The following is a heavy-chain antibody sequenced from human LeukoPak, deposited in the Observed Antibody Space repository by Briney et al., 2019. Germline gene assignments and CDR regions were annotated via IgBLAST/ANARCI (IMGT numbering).Heavy chain of an antibody. CDR1: GFSFSAYG. CDR2: IWYGGTNK. CDR3: AKDGLTYCGGDCYIEYYYYMDV. D-gene: IGHD2-21*01. Sequence: GGSLRLSCAAPGFSFSAYGMHWVRQAPGKGLEWVAVIWYGGTNKYYADSVKGRFTISRDNSKNTLYLEMNSLRAEDTAVYYCAKDGLTYCGGDCYIEYYYYMDVWGKGTTVTVSS. J-gene: IGHJ6*03. V-gene: IGHV3-30*02.